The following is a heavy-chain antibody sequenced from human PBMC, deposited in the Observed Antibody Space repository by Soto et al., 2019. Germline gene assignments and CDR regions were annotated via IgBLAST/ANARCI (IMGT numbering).Heavy chain of an antibody. CDR3: TRCGIRYHSIGYYLGIDGMDV. CDR1: GGTFNSYA. J-gene: IGHJ6*02. V-gene: IGHV1-69*12. CDR2: TIPMFGTT. Sequence: QVQLVQSGAEVKKPESSVRVSCKASGGTFNSYAITWVQQPPGQGLDGMGGTIPMFGTTNYAEKFQGRVTITADESTNTAYMELSSLRSEDTAVYYCTRCGIRYHSIGYYLGIDGMDVWGQGTTVIVSS. D-gene: IGHD3-22*01.